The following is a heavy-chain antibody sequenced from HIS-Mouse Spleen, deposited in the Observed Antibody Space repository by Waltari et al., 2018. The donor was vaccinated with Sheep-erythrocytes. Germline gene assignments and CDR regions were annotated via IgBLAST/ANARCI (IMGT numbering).Heavy chain of an antibody. CDR2: ISYDGSNK. CDR1: GFTFSSYG. V-gene: IGHV3-30*03. CDR3: ASLTPPSYRYIAAAGTDY. D-gene: IGHD6-13*01. Sequence: QVQLVESGGGVVQPGRSLRLSCAASGFTFSSYGMHWVRRAPGKGLEWVEVISYDGSNKYYADSVKGRFTISRDNSKNTLYLQMNSLRAEDTAVYYCASLTPPSYRYIAAAGTDYWGQGTLVTVSS. J-gene: IGHJ4*02.